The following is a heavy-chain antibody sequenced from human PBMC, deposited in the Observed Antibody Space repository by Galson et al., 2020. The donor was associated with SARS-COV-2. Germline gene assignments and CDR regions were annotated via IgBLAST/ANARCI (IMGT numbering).Heavy chain of an antibody. CDR3: ARDGEETGTTLFDY. Sequence: SETLSLTCTVSGGSISSYYWSWIRQPPRKGLEWIGYIYYSGSTNYNPSLKSRVTISVDTSKNQFSLKLSSVTAADTAVYYCARDGEETGTTLFDYWGQGTLVTVSS. D-gene: IGHD1-1*01. J-gene: IGHJ4*02. CDR1: GGSISSYY. V-gene: IGHV4-59*01. CDR2: IYYSGST.